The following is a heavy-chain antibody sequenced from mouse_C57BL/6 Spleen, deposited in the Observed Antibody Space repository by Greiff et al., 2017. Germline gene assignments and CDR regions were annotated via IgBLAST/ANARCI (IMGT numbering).Heavy chain of an antibody. CDR2: IDPETGGT. D-gene: IGHD1-2*01. J-gene: IGHJ2*01. CDR1: GYTFTDYE. V-gene: IGHV1-15*01. CDR3: TREYYGRRGYFDY. Sequence: QVQLQQSGAELVRPGASVTLSCKASGYTFTDYEMHWVKQTPVHGLEWIGAIDPETGGTAYNQKFKGKAILTADTSSSTAYMELSSLTSEDSAVXYCTREYYGRRGYFDYWGQGTTLTVSS.